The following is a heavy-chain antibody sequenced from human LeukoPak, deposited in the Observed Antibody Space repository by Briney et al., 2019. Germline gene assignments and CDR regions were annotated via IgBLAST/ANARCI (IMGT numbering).Heavy chain of an antibody. V-gene: IGHV4-4*07. CDR3: ARVEPTFDWLLPDYNWFDP. Sequence: SETLSLTCTVSGYSISSGYYWGWIRQPAGKGLEWIGRIYTSGSTNYNPSLKSRVTMSVDTSKNQFSLKLSSVTAADTAVYYCARVEPTFDWLLPDYNWFDPWGQGTLVTVSS. J-gene: IGHJ5*02. CDR2: IYTSGST. CDR1: GYSISSGYY. D-gene: IGHD3-9*01.